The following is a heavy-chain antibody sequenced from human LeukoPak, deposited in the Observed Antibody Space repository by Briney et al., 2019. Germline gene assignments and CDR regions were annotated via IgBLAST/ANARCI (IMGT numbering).Heavy chain of an antibody. CDR1: GFTFSTYS. V-gene: IGHV3-21*01. CDR3: ATTSIAAAVPGCFDY. J-gene: IGHJ4*02. Sequence: PGGSLRLSCAASGFTFSTYSMNWVRRAPGKGLEWVSSISTGSSYIYYADSVKGRFTISRDNAKNSLYLQMNSLRAEDTAVYYCATTSIAAAVPGCFDYWGQGTLVTVFS. CDR2: ISTGSSYI. D-gene: IGHD6-13*01.